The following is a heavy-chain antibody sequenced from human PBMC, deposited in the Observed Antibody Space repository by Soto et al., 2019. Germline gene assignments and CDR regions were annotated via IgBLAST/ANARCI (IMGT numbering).Heavy chain of an antibody. CDR2: IYYSGST. Sequence: QVQLQESGPGLVKPSQTLSLTCTVSGGSISSGGYYWSWIRQHPGKGLEWIGYIYYSGSTYYNPSLKSRVTISVDTSKNQFSRKLSSVTAADTAVYYCARGWEDIVVVPAVEENYYYYYMDVWGKGTTVTVSS. V-gene: IGHV4-31*03. CDR1: GGSISSGGYY. D-gene: IGHD2-2*01. CDR3: ARGWEDIVVVPAVEENYYYYYMDV. J-gene: IGHJ6*03.